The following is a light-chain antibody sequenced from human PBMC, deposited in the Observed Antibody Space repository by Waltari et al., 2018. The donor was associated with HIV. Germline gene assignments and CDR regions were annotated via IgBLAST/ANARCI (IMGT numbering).Light chain of an antibody. CDR3: SLYMGGGIWV. CDR2: STN. J-gene: IGLJ3*02. V-gene: IGLV8-61*01. CDR1: SGSVSASYC. Sequence: QTVVTQEPSFSVSPGGTVTLTCGLSSGSVSASYCPRWYQQTPGQAPRTLIYSTNTRSSGVPDRFSGSIPGNKAALTITGAQADDESVYYCSLYMGGGIWVFGGGTKLTVL.